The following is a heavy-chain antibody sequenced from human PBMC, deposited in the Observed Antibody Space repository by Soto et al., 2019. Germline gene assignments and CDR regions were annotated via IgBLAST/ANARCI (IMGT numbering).Heavy chain of an antibody. D-gene: IGHD6-19*01. CDR2: IYYSGST. Sequence: SETLSLTCTVSGGSISSYYWSWIRQPPGKGLEWIGYIYYSGSTNYNPSLKSRVTISVGTSKDQFSLKLSSATAADTAVYYCAREGYSSGGDWFDPWGQGTLVTVSS. CDR1: GGSISSYY. V-gene: IGHV4-59*01. J-gene: IGHJ5*02. CDR3: AREGYSSGGDWFDP.